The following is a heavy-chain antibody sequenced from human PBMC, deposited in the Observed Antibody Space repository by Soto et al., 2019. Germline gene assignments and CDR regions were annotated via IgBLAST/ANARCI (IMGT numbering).Heavy chain of an antibody. J-gene: IGHJ5*02. CDR2: ITTSRAYI. CDR1: GFTFNNYD. CDR3: VRSGTASLPRHGWFDS. Sequence: EVQLVESGGGLVKPGGSLRLSCAASGFTFNNYDMNWVRQAPGKGLEWVSSITTSRAYIYYADSVKGRITISRDNAKNSVCLQMNSLCAEVPAVYWLVRSGTASLPRHGWFDSWGQGTRVTVSS. V-gene: IGHV3-21*01. D-gene: IGHD2-21*01.